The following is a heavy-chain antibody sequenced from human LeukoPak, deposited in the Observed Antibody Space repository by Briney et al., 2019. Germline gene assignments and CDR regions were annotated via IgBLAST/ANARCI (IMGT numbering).Heavy chain of an antibody. D-gene: IGHD5-24*01. Sequence: PSETLSLTCTVSGGSISTYYWSWIRQPAGKGLEWVGRIYSSGSTNYNPSLKSRVTMSVDTSTNQFSLKLSSVTAADTAVYYCARAGSSGWLQLHYFDYWGQGTLVTVSS. CDR1: GGSISTYY. CDR3: ARAGSSGWLQLHYFDY. V-gene: IGHV4-4*07. J-gene: IGHJ4*02. CDR2: IYSSGST.